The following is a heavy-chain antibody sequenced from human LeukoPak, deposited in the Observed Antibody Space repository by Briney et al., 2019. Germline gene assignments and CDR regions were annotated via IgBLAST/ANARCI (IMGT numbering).Heavy chain of an antibody. Sequence: PGGSLRLSCVASGFTFSSHGMHWVRQAPGKGLEWVAVISYDGSNKYYADSVKGRFTISRDNSKNTLYLQMNSLRAEDTAVYYCAKSFLTMIVVVTDYWGQGTLVTVSS. V-gene: IGHV3-30*18. D-gene: IGHD3-22*01. CDR2: ISYDGSNK. CDR1: GFTFSSHG. CDR3: AKSFLTMIVVVTDY. J-gene: IGHJ4*02.